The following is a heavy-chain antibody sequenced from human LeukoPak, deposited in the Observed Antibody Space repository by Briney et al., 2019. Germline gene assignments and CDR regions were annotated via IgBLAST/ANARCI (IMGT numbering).Heavy chain of an antibody. V-gene: IGHV1-46*01. CDR3: ARGYIAAAGKYYFDY. CDR1: GYTFTSHY. CDR2: INPSGGST. J-gene: IGHJ4*02. D-gene: IGHD6-13*01. Sequence: ASVKVSCKASGYTFTSHYMHWVRQAPGQGLEWMGIINPSGGSTSYAQKFQGRVTMTRDTSTSTVYMELSSLRSEDTAVYYCARGYIAAAGKYYFDYWGQGTLVTVSS.